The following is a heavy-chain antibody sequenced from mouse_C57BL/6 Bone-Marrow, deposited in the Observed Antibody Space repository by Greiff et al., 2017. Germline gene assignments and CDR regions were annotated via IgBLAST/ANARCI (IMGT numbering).Heavy chain of an antibody. V-gene: IGHV1-80*01. D-gene: IGHD2-14*01. CDR2: IYPGDGDT. CDR3: ARWYGIYYFDY. CDR1: GYAFSSYW. J-gene: IGHJ2*01. Sequence: VHLVESGAELVKPGASVKISCKASGYAFSSYWMNWVKQRPGKGLEWIGQIYPGDGDTNYNGKFKGKATLTADKSSSTAYMQLSSLTSEDSAVYFCARWYGIYYFDYWGQGTTLTVSS.